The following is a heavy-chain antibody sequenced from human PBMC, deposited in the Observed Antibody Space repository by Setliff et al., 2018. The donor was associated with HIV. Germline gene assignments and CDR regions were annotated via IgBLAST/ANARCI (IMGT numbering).Heavy chain of an antibody. CDR3: ARHLRWELPYYFDY. D-gene: IGHD1-26*01. V-gene: IGHV4-39*01. J-gene: IGHJ4*02. CDR1: GGPISSSSYY. CDR2: IYYSGAT. Sequence: SETLSLTCTVSGGPISSSSYYWGWIRQPPGKGLEWIGSIYYSGATYYNPSLKSRVTLSVDTSNNQFSLKLSSVTAADTAVYYCARHLRWELPYYFDYWGQGTLVTVSS.